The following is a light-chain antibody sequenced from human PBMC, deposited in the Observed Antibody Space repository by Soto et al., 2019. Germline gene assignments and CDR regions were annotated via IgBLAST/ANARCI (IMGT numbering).Light chain of an antibody. CDR3: SSYTTSNTRQIV. CDR1: SSDVGGYNY. V-gene: IGLV2-14*03. Sequence: HSALTQPASVSGSPGQSITISCTGTSSDVGGYNYVSWYQHHPGKAPKLVIFDVSNRPSGVSNRFSGSKSGNTASLTISGLQPEDEADYYCSSYTTSNTRQIVFGTGTKLTVL. J-gene: IGLJ1*01. CDR2: DVS.